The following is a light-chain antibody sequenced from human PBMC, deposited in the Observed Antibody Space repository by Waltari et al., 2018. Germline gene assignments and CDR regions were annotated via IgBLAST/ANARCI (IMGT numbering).Light chain of an antibody. V-gene: IGKV3-11*01. CDR1: QSVSTY. CDR2: DAS. Sequence: EIVLTQSPATLSLSPGERATLSCRASQSVSTYLAWYQQKPGQAPRLLIYDASNRATGIPARFIGSGSGTDFTLTISSLEPEDSAVYYCQQRSDWPPLLTFGPGTKVDIK. CDR3: QQRSDWPPLLT. J-gene: IGKJ3*01.